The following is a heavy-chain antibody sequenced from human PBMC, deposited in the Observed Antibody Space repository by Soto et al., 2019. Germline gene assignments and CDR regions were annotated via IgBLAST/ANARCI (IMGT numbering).Heavy chain of an antibody. Sequence: SETLSLTCTVSGGSISSYYWSWIRQPPGKGLEWIGYIYYSGSTNYNPSLKSRVTISVDTSKNQFSLKLNSVTAADTAVYYCARASYYYDRSGYHPYWGQGTLVTGSS. CDR3: ARASYYYDRSGYHPY. V-gene: IGHV4-59*08. D-gene: IGHD3-22*01. J-gene: IGHJ1*01. CDR1: GGSISSYY. CDR2: IYYSGST.